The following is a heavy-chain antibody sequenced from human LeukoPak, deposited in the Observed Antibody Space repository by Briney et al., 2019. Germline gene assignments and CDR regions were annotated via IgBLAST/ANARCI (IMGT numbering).Heavy chain of an antibody. Sequence: GGSLRLSCAASGFTFSSYGMHWVRQAPGKGLEWVAVISYDGSNKYYADPVKGRFTISRDNSKNTLYLQMNSLRAEDTAVYYCALLGTPDYFDYWGQGTLVTVSS. J-gene: IGHJ4*02. CDR2: ISYDGSNK. V-gene: IGHV3-30*03. D-gene: IGHD3-16*01. CDR3: ALLGTPDYFDY. CDR1: GFTFSSYG.